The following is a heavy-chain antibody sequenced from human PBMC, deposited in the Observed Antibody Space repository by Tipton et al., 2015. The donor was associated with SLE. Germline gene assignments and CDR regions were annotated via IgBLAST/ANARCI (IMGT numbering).Heavy chain of an antibody. J-gene: IGHJ3*02. CDR1: GGSISRSY. V-gene: IGHV4-59*12. CDR3: ARGPGSKSGEAFDI. Sequence: TLSLTCTVSGGSISRSYWSWIRQPPGKRLEWIGYVYYGGTTSYNPSLKSRVTISVDTSENQFSLKLSSVTAADTAVYYCARGPGSKSGEAFDIWGQGTMVTVSS. CDR2: VYYGGTT. D-gene: IGHD1-26*01.